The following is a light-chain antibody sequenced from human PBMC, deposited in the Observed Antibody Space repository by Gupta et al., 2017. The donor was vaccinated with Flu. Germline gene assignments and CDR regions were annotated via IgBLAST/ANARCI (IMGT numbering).Light chain of an antibody. CDR2: EVN. Sequence: QSALTQPASVSGSPGQSITISCTGTSSDIGSYDLVSWYQQHPGKAPRLRISEVNDRPSGVSNRFSGSKSGNTASLTISGLQSEDEADYYCSSYTRRSTPMIFGGGTKITVL. CDR1: SSDIGSYDL. V-gene: IGLV2-14*02. J-gene: IGLJ2*01. CDR3: SSYTRRSTPMI.